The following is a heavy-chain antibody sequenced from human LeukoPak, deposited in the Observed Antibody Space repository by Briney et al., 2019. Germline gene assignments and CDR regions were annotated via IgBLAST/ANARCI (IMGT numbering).Heavy chain of an antibody. CDR1: GYTFTGYY. CDR2: INPNSGGT. CDR3: AREGESLGYDWAAGDAFDI. Sequence: GASVKVSCKASGYTFTGYYMHWVRQAPGQGLEWMGWINPNSGGTNYAQKFQGRVTMTRDTSISTAYMELSRLRSDDTAVYYCAREGESLGYDWAAGDAFDIWGKGTTVTVSS. D-gene: IGHD5-12*01. V-gene: IGHV1-2*02. J-gene: IGHJ3*02.